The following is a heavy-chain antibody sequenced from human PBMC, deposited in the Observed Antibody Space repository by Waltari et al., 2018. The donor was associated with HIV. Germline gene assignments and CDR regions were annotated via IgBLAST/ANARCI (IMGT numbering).Heavy chain of an antibody. CDR1: GFTFSSHS. Sequence: EVQLVESGGGLVKPGGSLRLSCADSGFTFSSHSMNWVRQATGKGLEWVSSISSSSSYIYYADSVKGRFTISRDNTKNSLYLQMNSLRAEDTAVYYCARDPNRPIHSPYFDYWGQGTLVTVSS. D-gene: IGHD2-15*01. V-gene: IGHV3-21*01. CDR3: ARDPNRPIHSPYFDY. J-gene: IGHJ4*02. CDR2: ISSSSSYI.